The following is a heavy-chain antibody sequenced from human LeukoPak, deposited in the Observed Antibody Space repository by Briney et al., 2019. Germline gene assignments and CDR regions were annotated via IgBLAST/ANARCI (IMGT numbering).Heavy chain of an antibody. D-gene: IGHD6-13*01. Sequence: SETLSLTCTVSGGSISTYYWSWIRQPPGKGLEWIGYVYYSGSTNYKSSLQSRVSISVDTSKNLFSLKLRSVTAADTAVYYCARGVYIAAAQYGYWGQGTLVTVSS. CDR1: GGSISTYY. CDR3: ARGVYIAAAQYGY. J-gene: IGHJ4*02. CDR2: VYYSGST. V-gene: IGHV4-59*01.